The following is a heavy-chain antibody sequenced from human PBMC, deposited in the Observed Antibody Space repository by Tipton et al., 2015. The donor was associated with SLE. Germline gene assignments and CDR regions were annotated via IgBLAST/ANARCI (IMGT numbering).Heavy chain of an antibody. V-gene: IGHV4-39*07. Sequence: TLSLTCTVSGGSISSSSYYWGWIRQPPGKGLEWIGSIYYSGSTYYNPSLKSRVTISVDTSKNQFSLKLSSVTAADTAVYYCARATGAFDIWGQGTMVTVSS. CDR3: ARATGAFDI. J-gene: IGHJ3*02. CDR2: IYYSGST. CDR1: GGSISSSSYY.